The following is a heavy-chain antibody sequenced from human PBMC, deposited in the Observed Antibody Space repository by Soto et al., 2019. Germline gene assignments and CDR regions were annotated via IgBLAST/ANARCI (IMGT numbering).Heavy chain of an antibody. CDR1: GGSISSGGYY. Sequence: SETLSLTCTVSGGSISSGGYYWSWIRQHPGKGMEWIGYIYYSGSTYYNPSLKSRVTISVDTSKNQFSLKLSFVTAADTAVYYCARDRKGYTRLRFLEPQAYYYYGMDVWGQGNPGHR. CDR2: IYYSGST. V-gene: IGHV4-31*03. J-gene: IGHJ6*02. CDR3: ARDRKGYTRLRFLEPQAYYYYGMDV. D-gene: IGHD3-3*01.